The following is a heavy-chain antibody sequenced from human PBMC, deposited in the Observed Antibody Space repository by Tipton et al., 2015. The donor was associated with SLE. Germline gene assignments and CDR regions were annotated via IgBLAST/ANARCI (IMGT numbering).Heavy chain of an antibody. CDR2: ISSSSSYI. Sequence: SLRLSCAASGFTFSSYSMNWVRQAPGKGLEWVSSISSSSSYIYYADSVKGRFTISRDNAKNSLYLQMNSLRAEDTAVYYCAKGEGTFYYYYYGMDVWGQGTTVTVSS. J-gene: IGHJ6*02. CDR3: AKGEGTFYYYYYGMDV. D-gene: IGHD1-1*01. V-gene: IGHV3-21*01. CDR1: GFTFSSYS.